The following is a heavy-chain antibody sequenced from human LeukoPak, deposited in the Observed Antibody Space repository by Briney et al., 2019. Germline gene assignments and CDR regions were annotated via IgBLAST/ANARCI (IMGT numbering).Heavy chain of an antibody. Sequence: ASAKASSNASGYTFTSYDINWVRQAPGQGLEWMGWISPNTGDTNYAQNFQGWVTMTRDTSISTAYMELSRLRSDDTAVYYCAINSAGGTGYFDYWGQGPLVTVSS. J-gene: IGHJ4*02. CDR3: AINSAGGTGYFDY. CDR2: ISPNTGDT. V-gene: IGHV1-2*04. CDR1: GYTFTSYD. D-gene: IGHD4-23*01.